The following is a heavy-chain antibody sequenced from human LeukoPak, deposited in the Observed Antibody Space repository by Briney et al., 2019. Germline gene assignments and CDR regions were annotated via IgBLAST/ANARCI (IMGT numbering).Heavy chain of an antibody. CDR1: GFTFSSYS. J-gene: IGHJ3*02. D-gene: IGHD3-3*01. Sequence: PGGSLRLFCAPSGFTFSSYSMNWVRQAPGKGLEWVSSISSSSSYIYYADSVKDRFTISRDNAKNSLYLQMNSLSAEDTAVYYCASAFKYYDFWSGYSAAFDIWGQGTMVTVSS. CDR3: ASAFKYYDFWSGYSAAFDI. V-gene: IGHV3-21*01. CDR2: ISSSSSYI.